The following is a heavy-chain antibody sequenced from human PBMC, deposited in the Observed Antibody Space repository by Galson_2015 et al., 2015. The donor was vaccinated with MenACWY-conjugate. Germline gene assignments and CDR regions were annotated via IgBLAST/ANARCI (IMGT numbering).Heavy chain of an antibody. J-gene: IGHJ6*02. CDR2: IDPHNSNT. CDR3: ARHPPGGRGMDV. V-gene: IGHV5-51*01. Sequence: QSGEEVKKPGESLQISCTGSGYSFTNYWIGWVRQMPGRGLEWMGLIDPHNSNTRYSPSFQGQVTISADESISTAFLQWSSLKASDTAMYYCARHPPGGRGMDVWGRGTTVTVSS. CDR1: GYSFTNYW. D-gene: IGHD1-26*01.